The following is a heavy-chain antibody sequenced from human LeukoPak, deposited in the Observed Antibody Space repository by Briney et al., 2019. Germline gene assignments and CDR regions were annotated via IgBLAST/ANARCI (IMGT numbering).Heavy chain of an antibody. J-gene: IGHJ4*02. CDR2: INHSGST. CDR1: GGSFSGYY. D-gene: IGHD6-6*01. Sequence: SETLSLTCAVYGGSFSGYYWSWIRQPPGKGLEWIGEINHSGSTNYNPSLKSRVTTSVDTSKNQFSLKLSSVTAADTAVYYCARGSSALLDYWGQGTLVTVSS. V-gene: IGHV4-34*01. CDR3: ARGSSALLDY.